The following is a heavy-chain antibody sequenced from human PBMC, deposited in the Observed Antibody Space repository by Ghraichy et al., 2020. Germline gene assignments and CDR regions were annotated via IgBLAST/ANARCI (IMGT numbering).Heavy chain of an antibody. J-gene: IGHJ3*02. CDR3: AKGLRFLEWSILGDAFDI. CDR2: ISGSGGST. D-gene: IGHD3-3*01. V-gene: IGHV3-23*01. Sequence: GGSLRLSCAASGFTFSSYAMSWVRQAPGKGLEWVSAISGSGGSTYYADSVKGRFTISRDNSKNTLYLQMNSLRAEDTAVYYCAKGLRFLEWSILGDAFDIWGQGTMVTVSS. CDR1: GFTFSSYA.